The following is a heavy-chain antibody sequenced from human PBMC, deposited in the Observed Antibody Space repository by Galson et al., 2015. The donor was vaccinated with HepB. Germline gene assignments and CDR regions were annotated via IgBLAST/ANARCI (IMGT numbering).Heavy chain of an antibody. CDR2: IDWDGDK. D-gene: IGHD6-13*01. J-gene: IGHJ4*02. Sequence: PALVKPTQTLTLTCTFSGFSLTTSGMCVSWIRQPPGKALEWLALIDWDGDKKYSKSLKTRLTISKDTSKNQVVLTMTNMDPVDTATYSCARIRHYSSSWYGGFDYWGQGILVTVSS. CDR1: GFSLTTSGMC. CDR3: ARIRHYSSSWYGGFDY. V-gene: IGHV2-70*01.